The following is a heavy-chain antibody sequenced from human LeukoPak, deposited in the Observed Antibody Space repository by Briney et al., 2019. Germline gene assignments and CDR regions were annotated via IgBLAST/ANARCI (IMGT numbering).Heavy chain of an antibody. D-gene: IGHD3-16*01. V-gene: IGHV3-23*01. CDR1: GFTFSSYG. CDR3: AKDYAVGSIDY. Sequence: GGTLRLSCAASGFTFSSYGMSWVRQAPGKGLEWVSAISGSGGSTYYADSVRGRFTISRDNSKNTVSLQMESLRAEDTALYYCAKDYAVGSIDYWGQGTLVTVSS. CDR2: ISGSGGST. J-gene: IGHJ4*02.